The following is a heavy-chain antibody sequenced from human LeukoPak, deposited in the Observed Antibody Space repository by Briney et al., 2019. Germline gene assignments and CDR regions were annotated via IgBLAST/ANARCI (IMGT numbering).Heavy chain of an antibody. V-gene: IGHV1-2*02. CDR1: GYTFTGYY. D-gene: IGHD3-22*01. Sequence: ASVKVSFKASGYTFTGYYMHWVRQAPGQGLEWMGWINPNSGGTNYAQKFQGRVTMTRDTSISTAYMELSRLRSDDTAVYYCAKDLLYDSSDYHDYWGQGTLVTVSS. CDR3: AKDLLYDSSDYHDY. CDR2: INPNSGGT. J-gene: IGHJ4*02.